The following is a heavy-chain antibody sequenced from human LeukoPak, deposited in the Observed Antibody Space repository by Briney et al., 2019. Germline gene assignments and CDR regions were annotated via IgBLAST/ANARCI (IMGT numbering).Heavy chain of an antibody. CDR2: ISWNSGSI. CDR1: GFTFDDYA. Sequence: GGSLRLSCAASGFTFDDYAMHWVRQTPGKGLEWVSGISWNSGSIGYADSVKGRFTISRDNAKNSLYLQMDSLRAEDTALYYCAKDSALNYYGSGSYYNNWGQGTLVTVSS. V-gene: IGHV3-9*01. J-gene: IGHJ4*02. D-gene: IGHD3-10*01. CDR3: AKDSALNYYGSGSYYNN.